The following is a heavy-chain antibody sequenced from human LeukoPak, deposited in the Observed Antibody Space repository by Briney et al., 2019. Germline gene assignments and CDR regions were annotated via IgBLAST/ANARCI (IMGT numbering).Heavy chain of an antibody. CDR1: GYTFTSYD. D-gene: IGHD3-22*01. CDR3: AGVRDSSGYYYFGVSDY. CDR2: MNPNSGNT. Sequence: ASVTVSCKASGYTFTSYDINWVRQAPGQGLEWMGWMNPNSGNTGYAQKFQGRVAMTRNTSISTAYMELSSLRSEDTAVYYCAGVRDSSGYYYFGVSDYWGQGTLVTVSS. J-gene: IGHJ4*02. V-gene: IGHV1-8*01.